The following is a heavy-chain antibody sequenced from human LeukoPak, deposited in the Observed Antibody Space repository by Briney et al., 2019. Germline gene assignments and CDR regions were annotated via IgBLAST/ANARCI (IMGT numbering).Heavy chain of an antibody. CDR3: IRAYFGGGDY. Sequence: GGSLRLSCAASGFTFSSYWMHWVRQAPGKGLVWVSRINGDGSSTSYADSVKGRFTISRDNAKNTLYLQMNSLRAEDTAVYYCIRAYFGGGDYWGQGTLVTVSS. CDR2: INGDGSST. V-gene: IGHV3-74*01. CDR1: GFTFSSYW. D-gene: IGHD3-10*01. J-gene: IGHJ4*02.